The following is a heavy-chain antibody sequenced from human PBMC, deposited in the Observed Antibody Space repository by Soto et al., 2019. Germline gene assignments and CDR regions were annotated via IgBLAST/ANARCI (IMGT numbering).Heavy chain of an antibody. Sequence: TSETLSLTSTVSGCSISSSSYYWGWIRQPPGKGLEWIGSIYYSGSTYYNPSLKSRVTISVDTSKNQFSLKLSSVTAADTAVYYCVRRGYSYDETFDYWGQGTLVT. J-gene: IGHJ4*02. V-gene: IGHV4-39*01. CDR2: IYYSGST. CDR3: VRRGYSYDETFDY. CDR1: GCSISSSSYY. D-gene: IGHD5-18*01.